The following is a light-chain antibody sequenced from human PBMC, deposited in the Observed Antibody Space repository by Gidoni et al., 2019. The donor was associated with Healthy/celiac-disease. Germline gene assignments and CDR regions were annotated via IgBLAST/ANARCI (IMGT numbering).Light chain of an antibody. J-gene: IGKJ1*01. CDR3: QQYGSSPPWT. CDR1: QSVSSSY. V-gene: IGKV3-20*01. Sequence: LSCRASQSVSSSYLAWYQQKPGQAPRLLIYGASSRATGIPDRFSGSGSGTDFTLTISRLEPEDVAVYYCQQYGSSPPWTFGQGTKVEIK. CDR2: GAS.